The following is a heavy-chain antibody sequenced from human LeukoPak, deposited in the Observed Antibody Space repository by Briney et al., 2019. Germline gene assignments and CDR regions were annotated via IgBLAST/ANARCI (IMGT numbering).Heavy chain of an antibody. CDR1: EFTFSSYW. D-gene: IGHD3-10*01. V-gene: IGHV3-7*01. J-gene: IGHJ4*02. Sequence: PGGSLRLSCAASEFTFSSYWMSWVRQAPGKGLERVANIKQDGSEKYYVDSVKGRFTISRDNAKNSLYLQMNSLRAEDTAVYYCAREPYGSGAPFDYWGQGTLVTVSS. CDR2: IKQDGSEK. CDR3: AREPYGSGAPFDY.